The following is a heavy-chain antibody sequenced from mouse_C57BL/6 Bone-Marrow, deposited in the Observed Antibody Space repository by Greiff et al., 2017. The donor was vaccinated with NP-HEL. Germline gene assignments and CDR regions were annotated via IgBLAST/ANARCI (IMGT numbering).Heavy chain of an antibody. CDR3: TRWDYYD. V-gene: IGHV1-15*01. D-gene: IGHD1-1*01. Sequence: QVQLQQSGAELVGPGASVTLSCKASGYTFTDYEMHWVKQTPVNGLEWIGAIDPETGGTAYNQKFKGKAILTADKSSSTAYMELRSLTSEDSAVYYCTRWDYYDWGQGTSVTVSS. J-gene: IGHJ4*01. CDR1: GYTFTDYE. CDR2: IDPETGGT.